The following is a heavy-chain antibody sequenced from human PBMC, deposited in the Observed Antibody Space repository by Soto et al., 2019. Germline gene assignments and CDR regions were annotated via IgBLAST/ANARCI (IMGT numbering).Heavy chain of an antibody. CDR3: ARGPRPDYYYYGMDV. CDR1: GYTFTSYA. J-gene: IGHJ6*02. Sequence: QVQLVQSGAEVKKPGASVKVSCKASGYTFTSYAMHWVRQAPGQRLEWMGWINAGNGNTKYSQKFQGRVTITRDTSXXTAYMELSSLRSEDTAVYYCARGPRPDYYYYGMDVWGQGTTVTVSS. CDR2: INAGNGNT. V-gene: IGHV1-3*01. D-gene: IGHD1-1*01.